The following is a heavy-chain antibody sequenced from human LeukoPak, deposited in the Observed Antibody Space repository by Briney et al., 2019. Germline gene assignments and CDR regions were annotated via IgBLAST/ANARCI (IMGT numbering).Heavy chain of an antibody. V-gene: IGHV3-23*01. J-gene: IGHJ4*02. D-gene: IGHD6-19*01. CDR2: ISGPGGSP. CDR1: VLAPSNDA. Sequence: TLSPSPVPSVLAPSNDAITSGPEAPGKGGGCGSRISGPGGSPDYADSVKGRFTISRDNSKNSLYLKMNSLRAEDTAVYFCASRPVSGALHYWGQGTLVTVSS. CDR3: ASRPVSGALHY.